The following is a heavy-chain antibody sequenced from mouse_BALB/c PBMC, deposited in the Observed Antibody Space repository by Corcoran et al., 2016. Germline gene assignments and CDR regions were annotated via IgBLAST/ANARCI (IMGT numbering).Heavy chain of an antibody. V-gene: IGHV1-81*01. D-gene: IGHD1-1*01. CDR2: IYPGSGST. J-gene: IGHJ2*01. CDR1: GYTFTDYV. CDR3: ALLYDFDY. Sequence: QVQLQKSGPELVKPGASVKMSCKASGYTFTDYVISWVKQRTGQGLEWIGEIYPGSGSTYYNEKFKGKATLTADKSSNTAYIQLSSLTSEDSAVYFCALLYDFDYWGQGTTLTVSS.